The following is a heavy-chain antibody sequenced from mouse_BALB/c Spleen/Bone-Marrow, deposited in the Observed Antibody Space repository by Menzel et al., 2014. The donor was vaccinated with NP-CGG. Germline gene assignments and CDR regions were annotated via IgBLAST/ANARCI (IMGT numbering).Heavy chain of an antibody. D-gene: IGHD2-1*01. CDR2: IDPENGDT. CDR1: GFNIKDTY. CDR3: NGNYYAMDY. J-gene: IGHJ4*01. V-gene: IGHV14-4*02. Sequence: ASVKSSCTASGFNIKDTYMHWVKQRPEQGLEWIGWIDPENGDTEYAPKFQGKATMTADTSSNTAYLQLSSLTSEDTAVYYCNGNYYAMDYWGQGTSVTVS.